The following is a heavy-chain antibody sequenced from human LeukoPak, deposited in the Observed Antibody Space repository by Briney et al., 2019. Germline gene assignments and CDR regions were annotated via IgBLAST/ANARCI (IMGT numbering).Heavy chain of an antibody. J-gene: IGHJ4*02. Sequence: TGGALRLSCAASGFTFSNAWMRWGRQAPGKGLGWVCRIISKTDGATTEYAEPVKGRFPISREDSKNTLYLQMNSLKTEDTAVYYCTTGAWLRWGQGTLVTVSS. CDR1: GFTFSNAW. CDR3: TTGAWLR. V-gene: IGHV3-15*01. D-gene: IGHD5-12*01. CDR2: IISKTDGATT.